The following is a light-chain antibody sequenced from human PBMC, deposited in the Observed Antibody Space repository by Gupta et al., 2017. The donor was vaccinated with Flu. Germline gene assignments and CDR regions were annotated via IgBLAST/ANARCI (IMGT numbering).Light chain of an antibody. Sequence: VTLGQPAAISCRSSQGLVYSDGNPYLHWFQQRPGQSPRRLIYQVSYRDSGVPDRFSGSGSGTDFTLKISRVEAEDVGIYFCMQGAHWPWAFGQGTTVEIK. CDR1: QGLVYSDGNPY. J-gene: IGKJ1*01. V-gene: IGKV2-30*01. CDR2: QVS. CDR3: MQGAHWPWA.